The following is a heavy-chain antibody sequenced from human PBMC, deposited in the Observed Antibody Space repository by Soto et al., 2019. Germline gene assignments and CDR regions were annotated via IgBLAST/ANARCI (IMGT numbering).Heavy chain of an antibody. J-gene: IGHJ4*02. V-gene: IGHV4-59*08. CDR2: IYYSGST. Sequence: GSLSLTCTVSGGSISSYYWSWIRQPPGKGLEWIGYIYYSGSTNYNPSLKSRVTISVDTSKNQFSLKLSSVTAADTAVYYCATGAYYYDSSGIEGYYFDYWGQGTLVTISS. CDR3: ATGAYYYDSSGIEGYYFDY. CDR1: GGSISSYY. D-gene: IGHD3-22*01.